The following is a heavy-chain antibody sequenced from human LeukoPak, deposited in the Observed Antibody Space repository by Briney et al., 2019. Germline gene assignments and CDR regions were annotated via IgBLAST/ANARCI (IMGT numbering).Heavy chain of an antibody. D-gene: IGHD1-26*01. CDR3: ARGPSGGYSYYFDY. Sequence: GGSLRLSCAASGFTVSSNYMSWVRQAPGKGPECVSTIYSGGNTYYADSVKGRFTISRDNSVNTVYLQVNSLRAEDTAVYYCARGPSGGYSYYFDYWGQGTLVTVSS. CDR1: GFTVSSNY. CDR2: IYSGGNT. V-gene: IGHV3-66*01. J-gene: IGHJ4*02.